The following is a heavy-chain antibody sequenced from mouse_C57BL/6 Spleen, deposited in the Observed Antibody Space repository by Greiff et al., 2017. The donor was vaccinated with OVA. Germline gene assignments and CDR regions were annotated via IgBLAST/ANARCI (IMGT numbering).Heavy chain of an antibody. CDR1: GYTFTSYW. CDR3: ARSGDGSSWFAY. Sequence: QVQLQQSGAELVRPGTSVKLSCKASGYTFTSYWMHWVKQRPGQGLEWIGVIDPSDSYTNYNQKFKGKATLTVDTSSSTAYMQLSSLTSEDSAVYYCARSGDGSSWFAYWGQGTLVTVSA. CDR2: IDPSDSYT. V-gene: IGHV1-59*01. D-gene: IGHD1-1*01. J-gene: IGHJ3*01.